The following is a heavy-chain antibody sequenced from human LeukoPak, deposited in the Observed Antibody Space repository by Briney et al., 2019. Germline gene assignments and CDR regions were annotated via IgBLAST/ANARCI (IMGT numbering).Heavy chain of an antibody. Sequence: PGGSLRLSCAASGFTFSSYEMNWVRQAPGKGLEWVSYISSSGSTIYYADSLKGRFTISRDNTKNSLYLQMNSLRAEDTAVYYCARDRRWIAMVRGVMRFDYWGQGTLVTVSS. CDR1: GFTFSSYE. V-gene: IGHV3-48*03. CDR2: ISSSGSTI. CDR3: ARDRRWIAMVRGVMRFDY. J-gene: IGHJ4*02. D-gene: IGHD3-10*01.